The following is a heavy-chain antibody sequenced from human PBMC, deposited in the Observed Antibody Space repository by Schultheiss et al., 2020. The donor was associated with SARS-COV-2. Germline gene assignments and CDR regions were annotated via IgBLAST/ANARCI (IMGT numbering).Heavy chain of an antibody. CDR1: GFTFSSYA. Sequence: GGSLRLSCAASGFTFSSYAMSWVRQAPGKGLEWVSAISGSGGSTYYADSVKGRFTISRDNSKNTLYLQMNSLRAEDTAVYYCAKDLSGYYRRPEYFQHWGQGTLVTVSS. CDR3: AKDLSGYYRRPEYFQH. V-gene: IGHV3-23*01. D-gene: IGHD3-22*01. J-gene: IGHJ1*01. CDR2: ISGSGGST.